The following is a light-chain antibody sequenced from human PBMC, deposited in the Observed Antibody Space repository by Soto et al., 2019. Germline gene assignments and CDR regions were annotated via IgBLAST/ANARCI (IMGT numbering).Light chain of an antibody. V-gene: IGKV3-20*01. CDR2: SAS. J-gene: IGKJ3*01. Sequence: EVVLTQSPDTLSLSPGERATLSCRASQTISSNYVAWYQQKPGQAPRLLIYSASSRATGIPDRFSGGGSGTHFTLTISRLEPEDFAVYYCQQYGIVFGPGTKVEIK. CDR1: QTISSNY. CDR3: QQYGIV.